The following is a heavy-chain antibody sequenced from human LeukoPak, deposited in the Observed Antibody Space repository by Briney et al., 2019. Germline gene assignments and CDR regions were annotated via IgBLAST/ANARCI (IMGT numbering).Heavy chain of an antibody. D-gene: IGHD1/OR15-1a*01. CDR1: GFAFSNYW. Sequence: GGSLRLSCVASGFAFSNYWMHWVRQASGKAPVWVSRINPDGTTTDYADSVKGRFTISRDNAKNMVFLQMNGLRADDTALYYCAKDLSWNTADRWGKRILVTVSS. J-gene: IGHJ5*02. V-gene: IGHV3-74*01. CDR2: INPDGTTT. CDR3: AKDLSWNTADR.